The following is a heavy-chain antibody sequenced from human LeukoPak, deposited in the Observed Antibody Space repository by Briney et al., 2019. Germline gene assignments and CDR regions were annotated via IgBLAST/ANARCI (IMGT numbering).Heavy chain of an antibody. D-gene: IGHD5/OR15-5a*01. Sequence: GGSLSLSCAVSGFTFSDHYMDWVRQAPGKGLEWVGHIRKKANSYTTEYAASVRGRFTISRDDSKSSMYLQMNSLKTEDTAVYYCTRVSPLAYFFDFWGQGTLVTVSS. CDR3: TRVSPLAYFFDF. CDR1: GFTFSDHY. J-gene: IGHJ4*02. V-gene: IGHV3-72*01. CDR2: IRKKANSYTT.